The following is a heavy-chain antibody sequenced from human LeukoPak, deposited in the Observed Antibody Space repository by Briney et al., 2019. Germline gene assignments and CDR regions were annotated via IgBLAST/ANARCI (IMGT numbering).Heavy chain of an antibody. D-gene: IGHD1-26*01. CDR3: ARERYGGSYGD. Sequence: ASVKVSCKASGYTFTGYYMHWVRQAPGQGLEWMGWINPNSGGTNYAQKFQGWVTMTKDTSISTAYMELSRLRSDDTAVYYCARERYGGSYGDWGQGTLVTVSS. CDR2: INPNSGGT. V-gene: IGHV1-2*04. J-gene: IGHJ4*02. CDR1: GYTFTGYY.